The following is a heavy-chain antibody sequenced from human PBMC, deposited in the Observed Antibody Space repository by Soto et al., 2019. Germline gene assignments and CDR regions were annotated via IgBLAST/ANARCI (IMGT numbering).Heavy chain of an antibody. CDR2: INSVGSST. D-gene: IGHD2-2*02. J-gene: IGHJ6*02. Sequence: PGGSLRLSCAASGFTLSSYWIHWVRQAPGKGLVWVSRINSVGSSTSYADSVKGRFTISRDNAKNTLYLQMNSLRAEDTAVYYCARQLPTAIRGGSFYSYGMDVWGQGTTVTVPS. V-gene: IGHV3-74*01. CDR3: ARQLPTAIRGGSFYSYGMDV. CDR1: GFTLSSYW.